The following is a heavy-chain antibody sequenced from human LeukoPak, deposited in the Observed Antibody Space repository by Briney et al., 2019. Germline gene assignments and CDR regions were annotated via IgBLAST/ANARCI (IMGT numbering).Heavy chain of an antibody. J-gene: IGHJ5*02. CDR2: IIPIFGTA. CDR1: GGTFSSYA. Sequence: SVKVSCKASGGTFSSYAISWVRQAPGQGPEWMGGIIPIFGTANYAQKFQGRVTITADESTSTAYMELSSLRSEDTAVYYCARVTYYYDSSGYGNWFDPWGQGTLVTVSS. D-gene: IGHD3-22*01. CDR3: ARVTYYYDSSGYGNWFDP. V-gene: IGHV1-69*13.